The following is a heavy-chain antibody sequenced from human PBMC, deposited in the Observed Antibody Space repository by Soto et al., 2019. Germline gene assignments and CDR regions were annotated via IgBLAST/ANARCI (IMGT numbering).Heavy chain of an antibody. CDR1: GYTFNTYF. CDR2: ISPHNGNT. J-gene: IGHJ4*02. CDR3: ARETGNSFDY. Sequence: HVQLVQYGGELKKPGASVKVSCNTSGYTFNTYFITWVRQAPGQGLEWMGWISPHNGNTNYAEKFQGRVTMTADTITKTAYMELRNLRIDDTAVYYCARETGNSFDYCGQGTPVTVSS. V-gene: IGHV1-18*01.